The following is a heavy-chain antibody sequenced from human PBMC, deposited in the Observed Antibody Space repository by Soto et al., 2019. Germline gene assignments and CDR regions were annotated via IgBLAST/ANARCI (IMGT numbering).Heavy chain of an antibody. CDR2: IWYDGSNK. Sequence: GGSLRLSCASSGFTFSSYGMHWVRQAPGKGLEWVAVIWYDGSNKYYADSVKGRFTISRDNSKNTLYLQMNSLRAEDTAVYYCARQRYKPFYYGMDVWGLGTTVTVSS. D-gene: IGHD1-1*01. V-gene: IGHV3-33*01. J-gene: IGHJ6*02. CDR1: GFTFSSYG. CDR3: ARQRYKPFYYGMDV.